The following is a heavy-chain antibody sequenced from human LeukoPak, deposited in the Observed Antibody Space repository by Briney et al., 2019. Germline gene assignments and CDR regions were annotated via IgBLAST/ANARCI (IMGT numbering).Heavy chain of an antibody. CDR3: AIHDYRSNSGAFDV. CDR2: ISSSGSII. CDR1: GFTFSSCE. J-gene: IGHJ3*01. D-gene: IGHD4-23*01. V-gene: IGHV3-48*03. Sequence: AGGSLRLSCAASGFTFSSCELSWVRQAPAKGLEWVSYISSSGSIIYYADSVKGRFTISRDSAKNSLYLQMNSLRAEDTAVYYCAIHDYRSNSGAFDVWGQRTMVTVSS.